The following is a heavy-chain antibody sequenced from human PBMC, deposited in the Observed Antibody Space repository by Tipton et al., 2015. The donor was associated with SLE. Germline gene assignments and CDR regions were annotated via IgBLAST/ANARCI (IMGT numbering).Heavy chain of an antibody. CDR3: ARGGHSSSSNYFDY. CDR2: IYDSGST. V-gene: IGHV4-30-2*04. J-gene: IGHJ4*02. Sequence: SWVRQAPGKGLEWIGYIYDSGSTYYNPSLKSRVTISVDTSKNQFSLKLSSVTAADTAVYYCARGGHSSSSNYFDYWGQGTLVTVSS. D-gene: IGHD6-6*01.